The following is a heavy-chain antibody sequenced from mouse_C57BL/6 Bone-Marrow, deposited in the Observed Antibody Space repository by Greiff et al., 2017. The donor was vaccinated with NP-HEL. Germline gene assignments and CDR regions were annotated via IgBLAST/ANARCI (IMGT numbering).Heavy chain of an antibody. CDR2: ISGGGGNT. J-gene: IGHJ3*01. CDR3: ARVYYDYPAWFAY. V-gene: IGHV5-9*01. Sequence: EVHLVESGGGLVKPGGSLKLSCAASGFTFSSYTMSWVRQTPEKRLEWVATISGGGGNTYYPDSVKGRFTISRDNAKNTLYLQMSSLRSEDTALYYCARVYYDYPAWFAYWGQGTLVTVSA. CDR1: GFTFSSYT. D-gene: IGHD2-4*01.